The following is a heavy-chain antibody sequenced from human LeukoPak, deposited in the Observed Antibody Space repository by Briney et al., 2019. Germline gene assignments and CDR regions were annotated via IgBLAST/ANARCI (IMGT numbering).Heavy chain of an antibody. Sequence: GASVKVSCKASGYTFTSFGISWVRQAPGQGLEWMGWISAYNGNTNYAQKFQGRVTLTPDTSTSTAYMELRSLRSDDTAVYYCATLRGSYPAPNYFDYWGQGTLVTVSS. CDR3: ATLRGSYPAPNYFDY. J-gene: IGHJ4*02. V-gene: IGHV1-18*01. D-gene: IGHD1-26*01. CDR1: GYTFTSFG. CDR2: ISAYNGNT.